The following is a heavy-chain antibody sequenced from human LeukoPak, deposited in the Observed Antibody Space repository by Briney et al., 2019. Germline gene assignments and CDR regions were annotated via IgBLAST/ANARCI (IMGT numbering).Heavy chain of an antibody. V-gene: IGHV4-31*03. Sequence: PSETLSLTCTVSGGSISSGGYYWSWIRQHPGKGLEWIGYIYYSGSTYYNPSLKSRVTISVDTSKNQFSLKLSSVTAADTAVCYCARAVVVVPAAIRYYYYYMDVWGKGTTVTVSS. CDR1: GGSISSGGYY. CDR3: ARAVVVVPAAIRYYYYYMDV. CDR2: IYYSGST. D-gene: IGHD2-2*01. J-gene: IGHJ6*03.